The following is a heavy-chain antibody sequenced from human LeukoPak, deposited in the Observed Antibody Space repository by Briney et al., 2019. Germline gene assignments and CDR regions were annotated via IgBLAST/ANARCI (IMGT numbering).Heavy chain of an antibody. CDR1: GFTFSSYW. Sequence: GGSLRLSCAASGFTFSSYWMSWVRQAPGKGLERVANIKQDGSEKYYVDSVKGRFTISRDNAKNSLYLQMNGLRAEDTAVYYCARDQKGGDGFWSGYYTGSYFDYWGQGTLVTVSS. CDR3: ARDQKGGDGFWSGYYTGSYFDY. J-gene: IGHJ4*02. D-gene: IGHD3-3*01. CDR2: IKQDGSEK. V-gene: IGHV3-7*01.